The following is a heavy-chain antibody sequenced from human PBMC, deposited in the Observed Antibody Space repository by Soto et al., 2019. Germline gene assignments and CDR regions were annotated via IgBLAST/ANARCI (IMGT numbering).Heavy chain of an antibody. CDR1: GFTFSTCS. V-gene: IGHV3-21*02. CDR2: ISSSSTNI. CDR3: ARDNGYDAATLDY. J-gene: IGHJ4*02. D-gene: IGHD5-12*01. Sequence: EVQLVESGGGLVKPGGSLRLSCAASGFTFSTCSMNWVRQAPGKGLEWVSSISSSSTNIYYADSVKGRFAISRDNATNSLYLQMNSLRAEDTAVYYCARDNGYDAATLDYWGQGTLVTVSS.